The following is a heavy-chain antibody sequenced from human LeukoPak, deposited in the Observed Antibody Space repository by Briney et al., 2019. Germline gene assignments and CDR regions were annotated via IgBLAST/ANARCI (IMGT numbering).Heavy chain of an antibody. Sequence: TGGSLRLSCAASGFIFSSSGMHWVRQAPGKGLEWVADIWYDGSDKYYADSVKGRFTISRDNAKNSLYLQMNSLRDEDTAVYYCARDQQDIVVVVAATHAFDIWGQGTMVTVSS. J-gene: IGHJ3*02. V-gene: IGHV3-33*01. CDR2: IWYDGSDK. CDR3: ARDQQDIVVVVAATHAFDI. D-gene: IGHD2-15*01. CDR1: GFIFSSSG.